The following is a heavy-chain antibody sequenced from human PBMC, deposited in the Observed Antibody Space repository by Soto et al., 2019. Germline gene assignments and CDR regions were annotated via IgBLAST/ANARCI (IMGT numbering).Heavy chain of an antibody. J-gene: IGHJ4*02. D-gene: IGHD3-22*01. V-gene: IGHV3-21*01. Sequence: LRLSCAASGFTFSSYSMNWVRQAPGKGLEWVSSISSSSSYIYYADSVKGRFTISRDNAKNSLYLQMNSLRAEDTAVYYCARDLYYYDSSGYHPLDYWGQGTLVTVSS. CDR2: ISSSSSYI. CDR1: GFTFSSYS. CDR3: ARDLYYYDSSGYHPLDY.